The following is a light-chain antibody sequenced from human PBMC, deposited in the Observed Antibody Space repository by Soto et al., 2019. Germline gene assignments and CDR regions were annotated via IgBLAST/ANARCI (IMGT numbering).Light chain of an antibody. CDR2: DVS. J-gene: IGKJ1*01. CDR3: QQYGISPT. Sequence: EIMLTQSPGTLSLYPGERATLSCRSSHSVSSNYLAWYQQKPGQAPRLLIYDVSSRATGIPDRFSGSGSGTDFTLTISRLEPVDFAVYYCQQYGISPTFGQGTKVEIK. CDR1: HSVSSNY. V-gene: IGKV3-20*01.